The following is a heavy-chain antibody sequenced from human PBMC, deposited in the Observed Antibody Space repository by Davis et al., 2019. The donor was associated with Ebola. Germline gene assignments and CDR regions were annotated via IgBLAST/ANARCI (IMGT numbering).Heavy chain of an antibody. CDR1: GYLFTDYN. D-gene: IGHD4-11*01. CDR2: VILKSGAT. V-gene: IGHV1-2*06. CDR3: ARGHNYAHEY. Sequence: ASVKVSCKAAGYLFTDYNIHWMRQAPGQGLEWLRRVILKSGATNYAQKFQGRVTMTRDTSISTVYMELSSLRYDDTADYYCARGHNYAHEYWGQGTLVTVSS. J-gene: IGHJ4*02.